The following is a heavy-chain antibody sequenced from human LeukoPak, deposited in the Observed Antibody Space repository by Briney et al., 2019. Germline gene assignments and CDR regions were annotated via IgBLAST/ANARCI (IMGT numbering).Heavy chain of an antibody. CDR1: GGTFSSYT. V-gene: IGHV1-69*13. Sequence: GASVKVSCKASGGTFSSYTISWVRQAPGQGLEWMGGIIPIFGTANYAQKFQGRVTITADESTSTAYMELSSLRSEDTAVYYCARDLGAVAGTGWGQGTLVTVSS. J-gene: IGHJ4*02. CDR3: ARDLGAVAGTG. D-gene: IGHD6-19*01. CDR2: IIPIFGTA.